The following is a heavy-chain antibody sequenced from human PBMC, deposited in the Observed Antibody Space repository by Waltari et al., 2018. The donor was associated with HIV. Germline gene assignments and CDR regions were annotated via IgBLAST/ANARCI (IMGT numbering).Heavy chain of an antibody. J-gene: IGHJ6*02. CDR1: GGSISSYS. D-gene: IGHD3-10*01. V-gene: IGHV4-59*01. CDR2: IYYSGST. CDR3: ARCLWFGGEYGMDV. Sequence: QVQLQESGPGLVKPSETMSLTCTVSGGSISSYSWSWIRQPPGKGLEWIGYIYYSGSTNYNPSLKSRVTISVDTSKNQFSLKLSSVTAADTAVYYCARCLWFGGEYGMDVWGQGTTVTVSS.